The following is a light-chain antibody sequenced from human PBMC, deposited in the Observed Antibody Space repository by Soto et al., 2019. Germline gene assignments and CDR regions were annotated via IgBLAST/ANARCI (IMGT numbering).Light chain of an antibody. CDR3: CSYPTSNTRQIA. J-gene: IGLJ1*01. Sequence: QSALTEPASVSGSPGQSITISCTGTSSDVGGYNYVSWYQHHPGKAPKLMIYDVSNRPSGVSNRFSGSKSGNTASLTISGLQPEDEADYYCCSYPTSNTRQIAFGTGTKLTVL. CDR1: SSDVGGYNY. CDR2: DVS. V-gene: IGLV2-14*03.